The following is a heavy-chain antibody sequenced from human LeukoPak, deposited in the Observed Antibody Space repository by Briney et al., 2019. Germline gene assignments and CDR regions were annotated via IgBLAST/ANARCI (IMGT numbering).Heavy chain of an antibody. V-gene: IGHV1-69-2*01. CDR2: VDPEDGET. CDR1: GYTFTDYY. Sequence: ASVKVSCKASGYTFTDYYMHWVQQAPGKGLEWMGRVDPEDGETIYGEKFQGRVTITADTSTDTAYMELSSLRSEDTAVYYCVSRAYYYDSSGYPWGYWGQGTLVTVSS. CDR3: VSRAYYYDSSGYPWGY. J-gene: IGHJ4*02. D-gene: IGHD3-22*01.